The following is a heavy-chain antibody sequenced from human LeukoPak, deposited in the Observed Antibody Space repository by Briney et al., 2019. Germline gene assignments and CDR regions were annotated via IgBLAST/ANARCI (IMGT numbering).Heavy chain of an antibody. CDR2: INHSGST. CDR1: GGSISSGSYY. J-gene: IGHJ5*02. V-gene: IGHV4-39*07. D-gene: IGHD3-9*01. Sequence: SETLSLTCTVSGGSISSGSYYWGWIRQPAGKGLEWIGEINHSGSTNYNPSLKSRVTISVDTSKNQFSLKLSSVTAADTAVYYCATLARDYDILTGFGNWFDPWGQGTLVTVSS. CDR3: ATLARDYDILTGFGNWFDP.